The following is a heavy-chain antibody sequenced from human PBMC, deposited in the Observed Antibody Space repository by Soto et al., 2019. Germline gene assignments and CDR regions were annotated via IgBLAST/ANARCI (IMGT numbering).Heavy chain of an antibody. J-gene: IGHJ5*02. CDR3: ARHPERIAEIGWFDP. CDR1: GFTFSSHG. V-gene: IGHV3-33*01. CDR2: IWYDGSVT. Sequence: PGGSLRLSCAASGFTFSSHGLHWVRQAPGKGLEWVAVIWYDGSVTYYADSVKGRLTISRDNPKNTLYLQMNSLRAEDTAVYYCARHPERIAEIGWFDPWGQGTLVTVSS. D-gene: IGHD6-13*01.